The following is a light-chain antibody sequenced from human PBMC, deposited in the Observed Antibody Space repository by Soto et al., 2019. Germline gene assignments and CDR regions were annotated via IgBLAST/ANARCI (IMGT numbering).Light chain of an antibody. CDR2: EVS. CDR3: SSYTTSRTLLYV. CDR1: SSDVGGYQY. J-gene: IGLJ1*01. Sequence: QSALTQPATVSGSPGQSVTISCTGTSSDVGGYQYVSWYQQHPGKAPKLMIYEVSNRPSGVSNRFSGSKSGNTASLTISGLQAEDEADYYCSSYTTSRTLLYVFGTGTKLTVL. V-gene: IGLV2-14*01.